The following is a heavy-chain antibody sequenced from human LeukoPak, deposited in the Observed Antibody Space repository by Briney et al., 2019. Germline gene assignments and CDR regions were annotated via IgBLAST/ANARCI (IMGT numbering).Heavy chain of an antibody. Sequence: GGSLRLSCAASGFTFSSYAMSWVRQAPGKGLEWVSAISGSGGSTYYADSVKGRFTISRDNSKNTLYLQMSSLRGEDTAVYYCAKDPVAGAKGGGADFDYWGQGTLVTVSS. CDR2: ISGSGGST. CDR1: GFTFSSYA. V-gene: IGHV3-23*01. CDR3: AKDPVAGAKGGGADFDY. D-gene: IGHD6-19*01. J-gene: IGHJ4*02.